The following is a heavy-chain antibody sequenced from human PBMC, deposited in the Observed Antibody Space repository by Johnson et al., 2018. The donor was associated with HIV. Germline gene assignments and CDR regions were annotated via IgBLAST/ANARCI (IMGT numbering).Heavy chain of an antibody. V-gene: IGHV3-33*06. Sequence: QVQLVESGGGVVQPGRSLRLSCAASGFTFSSYGMHWVRQAPGKGLEWVAVIWYDGSNKYYVDSVKGRFTISRDNSKNTLYLQMNSLRAEDTAVYYCAKYPGRRDPHAFDIWGQGTMVTVSS. J-gene: IGHJ3*02. CDR3: AKYPGRRDPHAFDI. CDR1: GFTFSSYG. D-gene: IGHD2-15*01. CDR2: IWYDGSNK.